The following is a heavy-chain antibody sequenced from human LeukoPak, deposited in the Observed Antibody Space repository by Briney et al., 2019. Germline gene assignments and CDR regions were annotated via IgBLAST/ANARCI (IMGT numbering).Heavy chain of an antibody. CDR3: ARGSWSAADTNIDY. Sequence: GGSLRLSCAASGFTFSSYWMHWVRQAPGKGLVWVSRIDTDGSFTSYADSVRGRFTISRDNAKNTLYLQMNTLRVEDTAVYYCARGSWSAADTNIDYWGQGTLVTVSS. D-gene: IGHD6-13*01. J-gene: IGHJ4*02. CDR1: GFTFSSYW. V-gene: IGHV3-74*01. CDR2: IDTDGSFT.